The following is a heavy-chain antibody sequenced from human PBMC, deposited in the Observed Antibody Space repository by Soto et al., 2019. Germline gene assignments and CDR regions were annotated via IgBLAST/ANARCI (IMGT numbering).Heavy chain of an antibody. Sequence: PSEPLSLTCFVSGGSITSHHYYWGWIRQPPGKGLEWIGSIYSGGNTYYNPSLRSRLTIFVDTAKNQISLKLSSVTDADSAIYYCGSGLITTWIDNRGLGTQVTTSS. CDR2: IYSGGNT. J-gene: IGHJ4*02. CDR3: GSGLITTWIDN. D-gene: IGHD3-16*01. CDR1: GGSITSHHYY. V-gene: IGHV4-39*01.